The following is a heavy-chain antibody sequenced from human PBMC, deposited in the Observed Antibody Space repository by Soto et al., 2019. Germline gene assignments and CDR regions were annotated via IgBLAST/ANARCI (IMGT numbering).Heavy chain of an antibody. CDR1: GFTLSNYA. J-gene: IGHJ4*02. V-gene: IGHV3-23*01. CDR2: ISGLSVST. Sequence: PGGSLRLSCAASGFTLSNYAMTWVRQAPGKGLEWVATISGLSVSTYYADSVKGRFTISRDTSKNTLYLQMKSLRAEDTAVYYCAKAYCSSDSCPKAYWGQGTLVTVSS. CDR3: AKAYCSSDSCPKAY. D-gene: IGHD2-2*01.